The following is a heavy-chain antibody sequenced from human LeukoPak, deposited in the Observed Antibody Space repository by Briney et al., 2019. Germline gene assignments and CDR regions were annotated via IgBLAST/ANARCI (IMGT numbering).Heavy chain of an antibody. Sequence: PSETLSLTCTVSGYSISSGDYWGWIRESPGKGLEWIGSFYQSGSTYYNPSLRSRVAISVDTSKNQFSLKLNSVTAADTAVYYCARLHGSRGNSYGYVDYWGQGTLVTVSS. CDR3: ARLHGSRGNSYGYVDY. J-gene: IGHJ4*02. CDR1: GYSISSGDY. V-gene: IGHV4-38-2*02. D-gene: IGHD5-18*01. CDR2: FYQSGST.